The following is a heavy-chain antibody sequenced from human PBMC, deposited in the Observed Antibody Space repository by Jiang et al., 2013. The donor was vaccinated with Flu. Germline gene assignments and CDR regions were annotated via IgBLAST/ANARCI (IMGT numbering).Heavy chain of an antibody. CDR1: GGTFSSYA. V-gene: IGHV1-69*04. CDR3: ARERLGIVGVNGAFLII. D-gene: IGHD1-26*01. J-gene: IGHJ3*02. Sequence: SGAEVKKPGSSVKVSCKASGGTFSSYAISWVRQAPGQGLEWMGRIIPILGIANYAQKFQGRVTITADKSTSTAYMELSSLRSEDTAVYYCARERLGIVGVNGAFLIIWGQGTMVTVSS. CDR2: IIPILGIA.